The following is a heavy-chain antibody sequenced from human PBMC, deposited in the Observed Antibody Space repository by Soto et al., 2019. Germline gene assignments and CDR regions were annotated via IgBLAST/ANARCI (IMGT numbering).Heavy chain of an antibody. CDR1: GGSISSGGYY. J-gene: IGHJ4*02. CDR3: ARRVGVATMKGLYFDY. Sequence: PSETLSLTCTVSGGSISSGGYYWSWIRQHPGKGLEWIGYIYYSGSTYYNPSLKSRVTISVDTSKNQFSLKLSSVTAADTAVYYCARRVGVATMKGLYFDYWGQGTLVTVSS. V-gene: IGHV4-31*03. D-gene: IGHD5-12*01. CDR2: IYYSGST.